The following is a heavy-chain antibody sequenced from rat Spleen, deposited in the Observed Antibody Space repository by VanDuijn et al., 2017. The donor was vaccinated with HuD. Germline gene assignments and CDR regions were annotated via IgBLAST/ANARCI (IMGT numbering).Heavy chain of an antibody. CDR1: GFTFSDYN. D-gene: IGHD1-4*01. V-gene: IGHV5-31*01. CDR2: ITNTGGST. Sequence: EVQLVESGGGLVQPGRSLKLSCAASGFTFSDYNMAWIRQAPGKGLEWVASITNTGGSTYYSDSVKGRFPISRDNAKSTLYLQMNSLRSEDTATYYCTRDRETTRAYYFDYWGQGVMVTVSS. J-gene: IGHJ2*01. CDR3: TRDRETTRAYYFDY.